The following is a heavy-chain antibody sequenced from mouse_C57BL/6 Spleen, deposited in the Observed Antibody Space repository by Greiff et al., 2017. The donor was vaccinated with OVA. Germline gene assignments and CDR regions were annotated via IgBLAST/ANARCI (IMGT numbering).Heavy chain of an antibody. CDR2: IDPSDSDT. D-gene: IGHD2-4*01. J-gene: IGHJ1*03. CDR3: ARGNDYYFDV. CDR1: GYTFTSYW. V-gene: IGHV1-50*01. Sequence: QVQLQQPGAELVKPGASVKLSCKASGYTFTSYWMQWVKQRPGQGLEWIGEIDPSDSDTNYNQKFKGKATLTVDTSSSTAYMQLSSLTSEDSAVYYCARGNDYYFDVWGKGTTVTVSS.